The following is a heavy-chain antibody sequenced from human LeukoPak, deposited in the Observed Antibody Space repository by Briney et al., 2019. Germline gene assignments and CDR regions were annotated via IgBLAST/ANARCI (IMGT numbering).Heavy chain of an antibody. CDR1: GFTFSSYA. D-gene: IGHD6-19*01. Sequence: GGSLRLSCAASGFTFSSYAMSWVRQAPGKGLEWFSAISGSGGSTYYADSVKGRFTISRDNSKNTLYLQMNSLRAEDTAVYYCAKGGYSSGWYSDRGGHFDYWGQGTLVTVSS. CDR3: AKGGYSSGWYSDRGGHFDY. V-gene: IGHV3-23*01. J-gene: IGHJ4*02. CDR2: ISGSGGST.